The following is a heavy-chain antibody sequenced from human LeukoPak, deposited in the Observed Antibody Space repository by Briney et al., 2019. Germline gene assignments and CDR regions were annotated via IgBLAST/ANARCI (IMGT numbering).Heavy chain of an antibody. CDR3: ARGHPYYYDSSGYYYLPETDY. J-gene: IGHJ4*02. CDR1: GYTFTGYY. CDR2: INPNSGGT. D-gene: IGHD3-22*01. Sequence: GASVKVSCKASGYTFTGYYMHWVRQAPGQGLEWMGWINPNSGGTNYAQKFQGRVTMTRDTSISTAYMELSRLRSDDTDVYYCARGHPYYYDSSGYYYLPETDYWGQGTLVTVSS. V-gene: IGHV1-2*02.